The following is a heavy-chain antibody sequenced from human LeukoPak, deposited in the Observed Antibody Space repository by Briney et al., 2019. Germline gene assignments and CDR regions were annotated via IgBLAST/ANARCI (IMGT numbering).Heavy chain of an antibody. CDR3: ARSNSYDYGDYDDWFDP. J-gene: IGHJ5*02. V-gene: IGHV4-34*01. CDR1: GGSFSGYY. Sequence: PSDTLSLTCAVYGGSFSGYYWSWIRQPPGKGLEWIGEINHSGSTNYNPSLKSRDTISVDTSKNQFSLKLSSVTAADTAVYYCARSNSYDYGDYDDWFDPWGQGTLVTVSS. CDR2: INHSGST. D-gene: IGHD4-17*01.